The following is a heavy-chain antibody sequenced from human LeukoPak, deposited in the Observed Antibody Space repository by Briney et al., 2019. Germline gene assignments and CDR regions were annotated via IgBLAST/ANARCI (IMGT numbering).Heavy chain of an antibody. CDR2: MNPNSGNA. D-gene: IGHD3-16*02. Sequence: ASVRVSCKASGYTFSSYDINWVRQATGQGLEWMGWMNPNSGNAGYAQKFQGRVSMTRNTSISTAYMELSSLRSEDTAVYYCARGALHLGGRSLYGFVYWGQGTLVTVSS. V-gene: IGHV1-8*01. CDR3: ARGALHLGGRSLYGFVY. J-gene: IGHJ4*02. CDR1: GYTFSSYD.